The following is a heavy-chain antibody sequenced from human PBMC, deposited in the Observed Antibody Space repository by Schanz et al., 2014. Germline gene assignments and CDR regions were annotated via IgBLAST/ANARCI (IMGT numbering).Heavy chain of an antibody. CDR1: TFTFSSDW. V-gene: IGHV3-23*04. D-gene: IGHD3-10*01. Sequence: EVQLVESGGGLVKPGGFLRLSCAASTFTFSSDWMSWVRQAPGKGLEWVSAISGSGGSTYYADSVKGRFTISRDNSKNTLYLQMNSLRAEDTAVYYCAKGRFGELSAFDIWGQGTMVTVSS. J-gene: IGHJ3*02. CDR3: AKGRFGELSAFDI. CDR2: ISGSGGST.